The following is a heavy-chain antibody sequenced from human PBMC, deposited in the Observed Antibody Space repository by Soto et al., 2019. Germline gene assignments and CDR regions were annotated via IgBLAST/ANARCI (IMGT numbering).Heavy chain of an antibody. J-gene: IGHJ3*02. CDR1: GDSISSSNW. D-gene: IGHD3-9*01. CDR2: ISHSGST. CDR3: ARVRALTVGPFDI. V-gene: IGHV4-4*02. Sequence: QVQLQESGPGLVKPSGTLSLTCAVSGDSISSSNWWSWVRQPPGKGLEWIGEISHSGSTNYNPSLKRRVTRSVDKSKNQFSLKLSSVTAADTAMYYCARVRALTVGPFDIWGQGTMVTVSS.